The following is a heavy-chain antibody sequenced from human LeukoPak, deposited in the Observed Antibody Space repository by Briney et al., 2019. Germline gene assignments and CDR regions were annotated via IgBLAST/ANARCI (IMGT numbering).Heavy chain of an antibody. Sequence: GGPLRLSCAVSGFTFSSYAMAWVRQAPGKGLEWVSTMSGSSGSTFYADSVKGRFTISRDNSQNTLYLQMNSLRAEDTAVYYCAKKMTTITVKANWFDPWGQGTLVTVSS. V-gene: IGHV3-23*01. J-gene: IGHJ5*02. CDR3: AKKMTTITVKANWFDP. D-gene: IGHD5-24*01. CDR2: MSGSSGST. CDR1: GFTFSSYA.